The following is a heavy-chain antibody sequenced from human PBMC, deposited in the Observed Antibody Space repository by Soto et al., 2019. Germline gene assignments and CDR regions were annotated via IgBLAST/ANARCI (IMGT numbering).Heavy chain of an antibody. CDR1: GGTFSSYA. V-gene: IGHV1-69*13. Sequence: ASVKVSCKASGGTFSSYAISWVRQAPGQGLEWMGGIIPIFGTANYAQKFQGRVTITADESTSTAYMELSSLRSEDTAVYYCARDKYSYGPNFDYWGQGTLVTVSS. J-gene: IGHJ4*02. CDR2: IIPIFGTA. D-gene: IGHD5-18*01. CDR3: ARDKYSYGPNFDY.